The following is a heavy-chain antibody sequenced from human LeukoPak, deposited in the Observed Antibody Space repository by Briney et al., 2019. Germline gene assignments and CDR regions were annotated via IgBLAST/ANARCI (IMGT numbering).Heavy chain of an antibody. D-gene: IGHD2-2*01. Sequence: ASVKVSCKASGYTFTSYDINWVRQATGQGLEWMGWMNPNSGNTGYAQKFQGRVTMTRNTSISTAYMELSSLRSDDTAVYYCARDLYPLCSSTSCSKRGGYWGQGTLVTVSS. CDR3: ARDLYPLCSSTSCSKRGGY. V-gene: IGHV1-8*01. CDR1: GYTFTSYD. J-gene: IGHJ4*02. CDR2: MNPNSGNT.